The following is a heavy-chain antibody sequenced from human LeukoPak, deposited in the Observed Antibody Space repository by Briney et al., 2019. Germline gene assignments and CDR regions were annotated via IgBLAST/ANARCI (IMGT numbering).Heavy chain of an antibody. Sequence: GGSLRLSCAASGFTFDDYAMHWVRQAPGKGLEWVSGISWNSGSIGYADSVKGRFTISRDNAKNSLYLQMNSLRAEDTALYYCAKVPLRFLEWLPLDYWGQGTLVTVSS. CDR3: AKVPLRFLEWLPLDY. CDR1: GFTFDDYA. CDR2: ISWNSGSI. V-gene: IGHV3-9*01. J-gene: IGHJ4*02. D-gene: IGHD3-3*01.